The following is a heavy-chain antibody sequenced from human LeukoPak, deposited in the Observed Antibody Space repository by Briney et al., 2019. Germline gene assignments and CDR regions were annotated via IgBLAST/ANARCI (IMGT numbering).Heavy chain of an antibody. D-gene: IGHD4-11*01. CDR2: VYTSGST. Sequence: SETLSLTCTVSGGSFSGGYWSWIRQPPGRGLEWIGYVYTSGSTNYNPSLKSRVTISVDTSKSQFALKLSSVTAADTAVYYCAKSYFDYSTYYSYYFNLWGQGALVTVSS. CDR3: AKSYFDYSTYYSYYFNL. V-gene: IGHV4-4*09. J-gene: IGHJ4*02. CDR1: GGSFSGGY.